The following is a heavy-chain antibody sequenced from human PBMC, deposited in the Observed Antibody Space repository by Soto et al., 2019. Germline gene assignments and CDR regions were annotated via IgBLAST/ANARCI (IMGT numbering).Heavy chain of an antibody. D-gene: IGHD3-22*01. J-gene: IGHJ5*02. Sequence: SQTLSLTCTVSGGSISSSSYYWGWIRQPPGKGLEWIGSIYYSGSTYYNPSLKSRVTISVDTSKNQFSLKLSSVTAADTAVYYCAIYPGDYYYDSSGYHNWFDPWGQGTLVTVSS. CDR3: AIYPGDYYYDSSGYHNWFDP. CDR1: GGSISSSSYY. CDR2: IYYSGST. V-gene: IGHV4-39*01.